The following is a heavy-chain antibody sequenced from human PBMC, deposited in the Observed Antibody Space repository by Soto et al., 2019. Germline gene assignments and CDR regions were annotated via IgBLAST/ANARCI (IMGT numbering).Heavy chain of an antibody. V-gene: IGHV4-34*01. J-gene: IGHJ6*02. D-gene: IGHD1-26*01. CDR2: INHSGSS. CDR1: GGSFRGYY. Sequence: XETLSLTCTVSGGSFRGYYWGWVRQPPGKGLEWIGEINHSGSSNYHPSLKSRVTISVATSKNQFSLTVNSVTPADTAVYYCARGELTLLGGMDVWGQGTTVTV. CDR3: ARGELTLLGGMDV.